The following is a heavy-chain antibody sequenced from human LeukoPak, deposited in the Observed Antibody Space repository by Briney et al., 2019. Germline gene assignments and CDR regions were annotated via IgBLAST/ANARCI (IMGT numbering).Heavy chain of an antibody. CDR3: AREAQCEYSSSSCAFDI. CDR1: GYTFTSYY. CDR2: INPSGGST. V-gene: IGHV1-46*01. D-gene: IGHD6-6*01. J-gene: IGHJ3*02. Sequence: ASVTVSFKASGYTFTSYYMHWVRQAPAQGLEWMGIINPSGGSTSYAHNFQGRVTMTRDTSTSTVYMELSSLRSEDTAGYYCAREAQCEYSSSSCAFDIWGQGTMVTVSS.